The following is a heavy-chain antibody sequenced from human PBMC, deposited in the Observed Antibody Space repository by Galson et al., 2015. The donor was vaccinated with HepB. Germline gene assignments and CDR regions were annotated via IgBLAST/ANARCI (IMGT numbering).Heavy chain of an antibody. J-gene: IGHJ6*02. CDR3: ATTFGLVSHTHTMDV. V-gene: IGHV3-21*01. CDR1: EFAFGSFS. CDR2: ITSSSSLI. D-gene: IGHD3/OR15-3a*01. Sequence: SLRLSCAASEFAFGSFSMNWVRQAPGKGLEWVAAITSSSSLIYYADSVKGRFTISRDNAKNSLFLQMNSLRAEDTAVYYCATTFGLVSHTHTMDVWGHGTTVTYSS.